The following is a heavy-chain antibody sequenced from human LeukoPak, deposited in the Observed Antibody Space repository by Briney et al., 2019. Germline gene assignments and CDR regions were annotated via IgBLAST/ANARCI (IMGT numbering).Heavy chain of an antibody. J-gene: IGHJ4*02. D-gene: IGHD6-13*01. V-gene: IGHV3-30-3*01. CDR3: ARVGAAAGNGEYYFDY. Sequence: PGGSLRLSCAASGFTFSSYAMHWVRQAPGKGLEWVAVISYDGSNKYYADSVKGRFTISRDNSKNTLYLQMNSLRAEDTAVYYCARVGAAAGNGEYYFDYWGQGTLVTVSS. CDR1: GFTFSSYA. CDR2: ISYDGSNK.